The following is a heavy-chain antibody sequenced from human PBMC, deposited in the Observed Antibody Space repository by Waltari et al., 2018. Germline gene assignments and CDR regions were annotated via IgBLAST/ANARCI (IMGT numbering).Heavy chain of an antibody. CDR3: ARGGHYYDSSGYNFDY. V-gene: IGHV1-46*01. CDR1: GYTFTSYY. J-gene: IGHJ4*02. Sequence: QVQLVQSGAEVKKPGASVKVSCKASGYTFTSYYMHWVRQAPGQGLEWMGIINPSGGSTSYAQKFQGRVTMTRDTSTSTVYMELSSLRSEDTAVYYCARGGHYYDSSGYNFDYWGQGTLVTVSS. D-gene: IGHD3-22*01. CDR2: INPSGGST.